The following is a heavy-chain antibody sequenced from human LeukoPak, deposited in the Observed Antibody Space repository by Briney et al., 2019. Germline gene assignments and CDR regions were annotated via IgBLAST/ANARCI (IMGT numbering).Heavy chain of an antibody. CDR2: IYWNGGST. CDR3: ARATYDSSGYYPEGAFDI. Sequence: GGSLRLSCAASGFTFDDYGMSWVRQAPGKGLEWVSGIYWNGGSTGYADSVKGRFTISRDNAKNSLYLQMNSLRAEDTALYYCARATYDSSGYYPEGAFDIWGQGTMVTVSS. CDR1: GFTFDDYG. J-gene: IGHJ3*02. D-gene: IGHD3-22*01. V-gene: IGHV3-20*04.